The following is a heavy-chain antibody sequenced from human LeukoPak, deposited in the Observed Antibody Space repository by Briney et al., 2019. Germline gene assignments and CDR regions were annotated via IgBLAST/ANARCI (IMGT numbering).Heavy chain of an antibody. Sequence: GGSLRHSCATSGFTFSSYGMLWVRQAPGKGREGVAVISYDGSNKYYADSVKGRFTISRDNSKNTLYLQMNSLRAEDTAVYCCAKSPLWFGELPFDYWGQGTLVTVSS. V-gene: IGHV3-30*18. CDR2: ISYDGSNK. CDR3: AKSPLWFGELPFDY. D-gene: IGHD3-10*01. J-gene: IGHJ4*02. CDR1: GFTFSSYG.